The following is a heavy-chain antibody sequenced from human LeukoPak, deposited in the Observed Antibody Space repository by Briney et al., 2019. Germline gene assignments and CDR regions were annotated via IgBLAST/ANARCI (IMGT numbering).Heavy chain of an antibody. Sequence: GGSLRLSCAASGFTFSDYYMSWIRQAPGKGLEGVSYISSSGSTIYYADSVKGRFTISRDNTKNSLYLQMNSLSAEDTAVYYCARDLYYDSSGYYYVYWGQGTLVTVSS. D-gene: IGHD3-22*01. CDR3: ARDLYYDSSGYYYVY. CDR2: ISSSGSTI. CDR1: GFTFSDYY. J-gene: IGHJ4*02. V-gene: IGHV3-11*04.